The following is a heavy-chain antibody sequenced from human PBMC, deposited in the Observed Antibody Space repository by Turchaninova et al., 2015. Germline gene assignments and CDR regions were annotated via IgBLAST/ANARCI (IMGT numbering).Heavy chain of an antibody. V-gene: IGHV6-1*01. D-gene: IGHD6-13*01. Sequence: QVQLQQSGPGLVKPSQTLSLTCAISWDSVSSNSAAWNWNRQSPARGFEWLGRKYYRSQWYNHYALSLKPLTPDNTHTSKIQFSLQLNSVTPEDTAGDYCAREKAAAGINADAFDIWGQGTMVTISS. CDR2: KYYRSQWYN. CDR1: WDSVSSNSAA. J-gene: IGHJ3*02. CDR3: AREKAAAGINADAFDI.